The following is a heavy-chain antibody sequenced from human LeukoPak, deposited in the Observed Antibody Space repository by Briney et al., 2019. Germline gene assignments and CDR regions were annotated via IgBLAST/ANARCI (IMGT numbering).Heavy chain of an antibody. J-gene: IGHJ6*02. CDR3: ARDHVSSGWYRNYYYYGMDV. CDR1: GGSFSGYY. CDR2: INHSGST. V-gene: IGHV4-34*01. Sequence: PSETLSLTCAVYGGSFSGYYWSWIRQPPGKGLEWIGEINHSGSTNYNPSLKSRVTISVDTSKNQFSLKLSSVTAADTAVYFCARDHVSSGWYRNYYYYGMDVWGQGTTVTVSS. D-gene: IGHD6-19*01.